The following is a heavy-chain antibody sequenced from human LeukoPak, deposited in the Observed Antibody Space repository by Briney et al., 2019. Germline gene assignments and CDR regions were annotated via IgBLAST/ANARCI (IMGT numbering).Heavy chain of an antibody. CDR1: GSTFSTYS. CDR2: ISSSSSSI. Sequence: GGSLRLSCAASGSTFSTYSMIWVRQAPGKGLEWVSYISSSSSSIYYTDSVKGRFTISRDNAKNSLYLQMNSLRAEDTAVYYCARGLVAAIRTMDYWGQGTLVTVSS. J-gene: IGHJ4*02. V-gene: IGHV3-48*04. D-gene: IGHD1-26*01. CDR3: ARGLVAAIRTMDY.